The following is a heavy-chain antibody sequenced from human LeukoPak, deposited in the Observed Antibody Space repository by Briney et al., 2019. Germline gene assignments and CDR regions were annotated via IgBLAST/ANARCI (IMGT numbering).Heavy chain of an antibody. CDR3: AKSSYSIFDY. CDR2: IYHSGST. Sequence: SETLSLTCTVSGYSISSGYYWGWIRQPPGKGLEWIGSIYHSGSTYYNPSLKSRVTISVDTSKNQFSLKLSAVTAADTAVYYCAKSSYSIFDYWGQGTLVTVSS. V-gene: IGHV4-38-2*02. D-gene: IGHD5-18*01. CDR1: GYSISSGYY. J-gene: IGHJ4*02.